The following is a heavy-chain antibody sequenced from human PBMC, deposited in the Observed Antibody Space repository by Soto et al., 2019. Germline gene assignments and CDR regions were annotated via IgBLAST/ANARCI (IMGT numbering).Heavy chain of an antibody. V-gene: IGHV1-46*03. D-gene: IGHD6-13*01. J-gene: IGHJ5*02. CDR2: INPSGGST. Sequence: ASVKVSCKASGYTFTSYYMHWVRQAPGQGLEWMGIINPSGGSTSYAQKFQGRVTMTRDTSTSTVYMELSSLRSEDTAMYYCARDEILIAAAGTRAHRPEFDPWGQGTLVTVSS. CDR1: GYTFTSYY. CDR3: ARDEILIAAAGTRAHRPEFDP.